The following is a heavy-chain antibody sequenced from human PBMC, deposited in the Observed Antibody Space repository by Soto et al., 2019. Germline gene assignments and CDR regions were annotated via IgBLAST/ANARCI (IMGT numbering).Heavy chain of an antibody. Sequence: QLQLQESGPGLVKPSETLSLTCTVSGGSISSSSYYWGWIRQPPGKGLEWIGSIYYSGSTYYNPSLKSRVTISVDTSKNQFSLKLSSVTAADTAVYYCARHLEGWFGVTPFGAFDYWGQGTLVTVSS. J-gene: IGHJ4*02. V-gene: IGHV4-39*01. D-gene: IGHD3-10*01. CDR3: ARHLEGWFGVTPFGAFDY. CDR2: IYYSGST. CDR1: GGSISSSSYY.